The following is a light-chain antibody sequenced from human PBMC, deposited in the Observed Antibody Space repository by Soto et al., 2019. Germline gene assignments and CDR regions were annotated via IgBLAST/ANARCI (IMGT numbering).Light chain of an antibody. CDR3: QSYDSSLSGWV. Sequence: QSVLTQPPSVSGAPGQRVTISCTGSSSNIGAGYDVHWYQQLPGTAPKLLIYGNSNRPSGVPDRFSGSKSGTSASLAITGXXXXXXXXYXXQSYDSSLSGWVFGGGTKLTVL. V-gene: IGLV1-40*01. CDR2: GNS. J-gene: IGLJ3*02. CDR1: SSNIGAGYD.